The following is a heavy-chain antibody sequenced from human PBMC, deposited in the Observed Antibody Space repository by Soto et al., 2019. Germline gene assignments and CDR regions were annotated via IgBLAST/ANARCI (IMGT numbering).Heavy chain of an antibody. CDR2: LLRPGRST. J-gene: IGHJ5*02. CDR1: GSMFSDYA. V-gene: IGHV3-23*01. CDR3: AKDAIANDGIWLMDS. D-gene: IGHD3-16*01. Sequence: GGSLRLSCAASGSMFSDYAMTWARQAPGKELEWVSGLLRPGRSTYYADSVKGRFTISGDTSANTVYLQMDSLRAEDTAVYYCAKDAIANDGIWLMDSWGQGTVVTVSS.